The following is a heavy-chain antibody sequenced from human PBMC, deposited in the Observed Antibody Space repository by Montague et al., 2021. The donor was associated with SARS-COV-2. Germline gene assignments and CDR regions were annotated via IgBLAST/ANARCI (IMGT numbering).Heavy chain of an antibody. CDR3: ASEWGAFDS. Sequence: NTKYDPSLKSRVTMSVDTSKNQFSLRLSSVTVADTAVYYCASEWGAFDSWGQGTLVTVSA. V-gene: IGHV4-4*07. J-gene: IGHJ4*02. CDR2: NT. D-gene: IGHD3-16*01.